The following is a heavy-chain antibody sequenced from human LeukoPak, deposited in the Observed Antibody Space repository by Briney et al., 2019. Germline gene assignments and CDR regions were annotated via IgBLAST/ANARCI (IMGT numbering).Heavy chain of an antibody. CDR2: VNSDESRT. CDR1: GFTFTSYW. V-gene: IGHV3-74*01. CDR3: ARDGGLGNNWFDP. D-gene: IGHD3-16*01. J-gene: IGHJ5*01. Sequence: PGGSLRLPCAASGFTFTSYWMHWVRQAPGKGLVWVSRVNSDESRTSYVNSVKGRFTISRDNAKNTLYLQMNSLRVEDTAVYYCARDGGLGNNWFDPWGQGALVTVSS.